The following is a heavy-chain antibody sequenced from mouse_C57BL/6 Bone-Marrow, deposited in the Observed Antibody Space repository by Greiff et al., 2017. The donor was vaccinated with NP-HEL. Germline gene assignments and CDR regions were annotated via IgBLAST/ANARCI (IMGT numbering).Heavy chain of an antibody. CDR2: IWSGGST. CDR3: ARNRLNFDF. D-gene: IGHD2-14*01. J-gene: IGHJ1*03. CDR1: GFSLTSYG. V-gene: IGHV2-2*01. Sequence: QVQLQQSGPGLVQPSQSLSLTCTASGFSLTSYGVHWVRQSPGKGLEWLGVIWSGGSTDYYAAFLTRLSISTDNYKNTVFFKMNSLQADDTAIYYCARNRLNFDFWGTGTTVTVSS.